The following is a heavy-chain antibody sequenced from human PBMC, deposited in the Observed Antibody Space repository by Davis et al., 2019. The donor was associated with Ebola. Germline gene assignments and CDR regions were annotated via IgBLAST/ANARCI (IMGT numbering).Heavy chain of an antibody. CDR3: ARERSSSSGWFDP. CDR2: IYYSGST. Sequence: PSETLSLTCTVSGGSISSYYWSWIRQPPGKGLEWIGYIYYSGSTNYNPSLKSRVTISVDTSKNQFSLKLSSVTAADTAVYYCARERSSSSGWFDPWGQGTLVTVSS. J-gene: IGHJ5*02. CDR1: GGSISSYY. V-gene: IGHV4-59*01. D-gene: IGHD6-6*01.